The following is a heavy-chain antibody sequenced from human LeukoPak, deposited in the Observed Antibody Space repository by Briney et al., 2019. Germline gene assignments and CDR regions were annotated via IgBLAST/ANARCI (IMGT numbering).Heavy chain of an antibody. J-gene: IGHJ4*02. CDR2: IYYSGST. V-gene: IGHV4-30-4*08. CDR1: GGSVSSGDYY. Sequence: SETLSLTCTVSGGSVSSGDYYWSWIRQPPGKGLEWIGYIYYSGSTYYNPSLKSRVTISVDTSKNQFSLKLSSVTAADTAVYYCARTAGRGHFDYWGQGTLVTVSS. D-gene: IGHD1-26*01. CDR3: ARTAGRGHFDY.